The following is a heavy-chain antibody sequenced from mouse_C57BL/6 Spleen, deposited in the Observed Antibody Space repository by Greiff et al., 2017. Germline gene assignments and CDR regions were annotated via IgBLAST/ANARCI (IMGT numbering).Heavy chain of an antibody. J-gene: IGHJ2*01. CDR2: IYPGDGDT. CDR1: GYAFSSYW. V-gene: IGHV1-80*01. CDR3: ARGRFYYGSSYEEDYFDY. Sequence: QVQLQQSGAELVKPGASVKISCKASGYAFSSYWMNWVKQRPGKGLEWIGQIYPGDGDTNYNGKFKGKATLTADKSSSTAYMQLSSLNSEDSAVYFCARGRFYYGSSYEEDYFDYWGQGTTLTVSS. D-gene: IGHD1-1*01.